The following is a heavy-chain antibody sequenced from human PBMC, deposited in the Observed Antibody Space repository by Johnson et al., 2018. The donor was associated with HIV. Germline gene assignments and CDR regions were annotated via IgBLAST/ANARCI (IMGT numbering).Heavy chain of an antibody. CDR1: GFTFSSYG. CDR2: IHYDGGNK. CDR3: AKERSTYCNFWSGSAGNDAFDI. Sequence: VQLVESGGGVVQPGGSLRLSCAASGFTFSSYGMHWVRQAPGKGLEWVAFIHYDGGNKSYGDSVKGRFTISRDNSKNTLYVQMISLRAEDTAVYYCAKERSTYCNFWSGSAGNDAFDIWGQGTMVTVSS. V-gene: IGHV3-30*02. J-gene: IGHJ3*02. D-gene: IGHD3-3*01.